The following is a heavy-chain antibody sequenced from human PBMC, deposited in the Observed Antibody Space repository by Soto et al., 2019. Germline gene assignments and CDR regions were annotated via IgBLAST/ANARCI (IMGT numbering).Heavy chain of an antibody. CDR3: ARSTTGTTYWFDP. CDR2: IYYSGSGST. D-gene: IGHD1-1*01. CDR1: GGSISSYY. Sequence: QVQLQESGPGLVKPSETLSLTCTVSGGSISSYYWNWIRQPPGKGLEWIGYIYYSGSGSTNYNPSLKSRVTISIDTCKNQFSLTLSSVTAADTAVYYCARSTTGTTYWFDPWGQGTLVSVSS. V-gene: IGHV4-59*01. J-gene: IGHJ5*02.